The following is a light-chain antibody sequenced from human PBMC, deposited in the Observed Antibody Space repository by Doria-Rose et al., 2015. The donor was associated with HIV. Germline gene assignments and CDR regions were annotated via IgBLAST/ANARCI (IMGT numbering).Light chain of an antibody. Sequence: TQSPGTLSLSPGERATLSCMASQRFSSTYLAWYQQKPGQAPSLLIYDGSTRATGIPDRFSASGSGTDFILTINRLEPEDFALYYCHQYGTSWTFGQGTKVEI. CDR3: HQYGTSWT. V-gene: IGKV3-20*01. CDR1: QRFSSTY. CDR2: DGS. J-gene: IGKJ1*01.